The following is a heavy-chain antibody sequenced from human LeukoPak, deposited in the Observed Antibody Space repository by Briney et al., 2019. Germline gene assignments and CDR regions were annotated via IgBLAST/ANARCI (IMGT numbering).Heavy chain of an antibody. V-gene: IGHV1-18*01. J-gene: IGHJ6*02. CDR3: ASTPLWKPLGPYYYYGMDV. CDR2: ISAYNGNT. CDR1: GYTFTSYG. D-gene: IGHD1-1*01. Sequence: ASVKVSCKASGYTFTSYGISWVRQAPGQGLEWMGWISAYNGNTNYAQKLQGRVTMTTDTSTSTAYMELRSLRSDDTAVYYCASTPLWKPLGPYYYYGMDVWGQGTTVTVSS.